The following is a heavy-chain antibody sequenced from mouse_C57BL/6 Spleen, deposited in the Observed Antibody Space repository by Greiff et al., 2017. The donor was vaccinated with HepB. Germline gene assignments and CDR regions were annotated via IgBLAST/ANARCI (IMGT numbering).Heavy chain of an antibody. J-gene: IGHJ4*01. CDR2: ISNGGSYT. CDR1: GFTFSSYA. Sequence: EVNVVESGGGLVKPGGSLKLSCAASGFTFSSYAMYWVRQTPEKRLAWVATISNGGSYTYYTDNVKGRFTISRDNAKNNLYLQISHLKSEDTTMYYCARYVSYHSNYDDMDYWGKGTSVTVSS. D-gene: IGHD2-5*01. V-gene: IGHV5-4*03. CDR3: ARYVSYHSNYDDMDY.